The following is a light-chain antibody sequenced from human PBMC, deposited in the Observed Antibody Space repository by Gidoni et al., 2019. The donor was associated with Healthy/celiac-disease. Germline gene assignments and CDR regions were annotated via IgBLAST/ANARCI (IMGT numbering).Light chain of an antibody. Sequence: EIVLTQSPATLSLSPGDRATLSCRASTGVSSYLAWYQQKPDQAPRLLIYDASNRATGIPARVRGSGSGTDFTLTISSLEPEDFAVYYCQQRSNWHPGYTFGQGTKLEIK. V-gene: IGKV3-11*01. CDR3: QQRSNWHPGYT. CDR1: TGVSSY. CDR2: DAS. J-gene: IGKJ2*01.